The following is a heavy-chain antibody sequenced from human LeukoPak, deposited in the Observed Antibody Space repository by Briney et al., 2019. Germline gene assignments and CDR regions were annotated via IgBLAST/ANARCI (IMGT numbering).Heavy chain of an antibody. CDR3: ARDRAMGETADAFDI. D-gene: IGHD2-21*02. CDR2: INRSGST. J-gene: IGHJ3*02. V-gene: IGHV4-34*01. CDR1: GGSFSGYY. Sequence: SETLSLTCAVYGGSFSGYYWSWIRQPPGKGLEWIGEINRSGSTNYNPSLKSRVTISVDTSKNQFSLQLNSVTPEDTAVYYCARDRAMGETADAFDIWGQGTMVTVSS.